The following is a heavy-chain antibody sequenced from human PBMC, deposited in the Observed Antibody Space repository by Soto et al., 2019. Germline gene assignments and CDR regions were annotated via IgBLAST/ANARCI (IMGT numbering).Heavy chain of an antibody. CDR2: IIPIFGTA. CDR3: ARGNYYDSSGYSNNWFDP. D-gene: IGHD3-22*01. V-gene: IGHV1-69*13. J-gene: IGHJ5*02. Sequence: QVQLVQSGAEVKKPGSSVEVSCKSSGGTFSSHAISWVRQAPGQGLEWMGGIIPIFGTANYAQKFQGRVTMTADXFTDTXXMELSSLRSEDTAVYYCARGNYYDSSGYSNNWFDPWGQGTLVTVSS. CDR1: GGTFSSHA.